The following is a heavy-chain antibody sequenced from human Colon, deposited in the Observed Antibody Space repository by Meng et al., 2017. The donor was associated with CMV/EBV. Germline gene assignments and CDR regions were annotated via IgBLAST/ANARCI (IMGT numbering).Heavy chain of an antibody. CDR3: ARAQYTYGYWIFDY. CDR2: IYPSGFP. V-gene: IGHV4-4*07. Sequence: QGPLQESGPGLVTPSETLSLSCTVSGGSISSSSWSWIRQPAGKGLEWIGRIYPSGFPKYKPSLESRVTMSADTSKNQISLKLTSVTAADTAVYYCARAQYTYGYWIFDYWGQGTLVTVSS. CDR1: GGSISSSS. J-gene: IGHJ4*02. D-gene: IGHD5-18*01.